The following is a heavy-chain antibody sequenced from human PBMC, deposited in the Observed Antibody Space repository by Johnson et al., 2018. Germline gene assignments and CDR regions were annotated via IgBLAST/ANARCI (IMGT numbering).Heavy chain of an antibody. D-gene: IGHD3-22*01. V-gene: IGHV3-30*18. J-gene: IGHJ4*02. CDR1: GFTFATYG. Sequence: QVQLVQSGGGVVQPGKSLTLSCEASGFTFATYGMHWVRQAPGKGLEWVALILYDGSKTYYSESVKGRFTISRDNSKKTINLHMNDVRPDETAVYFCAKSRGDYVPLDQWGQGSLVIVTS. CDR3: AKSRGDYVPLDQ. CDR2: ILYDGSKT.